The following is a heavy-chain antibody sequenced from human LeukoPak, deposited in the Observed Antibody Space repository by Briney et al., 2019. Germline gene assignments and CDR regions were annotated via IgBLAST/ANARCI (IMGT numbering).Heavy chain of an antibody. D-gene: IGHD6-13*01. CDR3: ARDRGAAAYYFDY. CDR1: GFTFSSYA. Sequence: GRSLRLSCAASGFTFSSYAMHWVRQAPGKGLEWVAAISYDGSNKYYADSVKGRFTISRDNSKNTLYLQMNSLRAEDTAVYYCARDRGAAAYYFDYWGQGTLVTVSS. CDR2: ISYDGSNK. J-gene: IGHJ4*02. V-gene: IGHV3-30*04.